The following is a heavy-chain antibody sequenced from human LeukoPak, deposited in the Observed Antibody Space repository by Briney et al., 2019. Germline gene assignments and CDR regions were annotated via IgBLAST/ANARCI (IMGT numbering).Heavy chain of an antibody. D-gene: IGHD4-23*01. J-gene: IGHJ3*02. CDR3: ARDGNPDAFDI. CDR2: TIPIFGTA. V-gene: IGHV1-69*05. CDR1: GGTFSSYA. Sequence: GASVKVSCKASGGTFSSYAISWVRQAPGQGLEWMGRTIPIFGTANYAQKFQGRVTITTDESTSTAYMELSSLRSEDTAVYYCARDGNPDAFDIWGQGTMVTVSS.